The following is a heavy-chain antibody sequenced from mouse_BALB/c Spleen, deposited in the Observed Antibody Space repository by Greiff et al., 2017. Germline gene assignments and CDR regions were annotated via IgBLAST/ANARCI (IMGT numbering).Heavy chain of an antibody. J-gene: IGHJ2*01. CDR3: ARKRDFDY. Sequence: EVQLQQPGAELVKPGASVKLSCTASGFNIKDSYMHWVKQRPEQGLEWIGRIDPANGNTKYDPKFQGKATITADTSSNTAYLQLSSLTSEDTAVYYCARKRDFDYWGQGTTLTVSS. CDR2: IDPANGNT. CDR1: GFNIKDSY. V-gene: IGHV14-3*02.